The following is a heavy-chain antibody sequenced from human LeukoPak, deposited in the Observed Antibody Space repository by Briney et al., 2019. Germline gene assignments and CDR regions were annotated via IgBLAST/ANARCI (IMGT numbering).Heavy chain of an antibody. D-gene: IGHD3-10*01. J-gene: IGHJ4*02. CDR2: INPNSGGT. Sequence: GASVKVSCKASGYTFTGYYMRWVRQAPGQGLEWMGWINPNSGGTNYAQKFQGRVTMTRDTSISTAYMELSRLRSDDTAVYYCARVVYYYGSRNFDYWGQGTLVTVSS. V-gene: IGHV1-2*02. CDR1: GYTFTGYY. CDR3: ARVVYYYGSRNFDY.